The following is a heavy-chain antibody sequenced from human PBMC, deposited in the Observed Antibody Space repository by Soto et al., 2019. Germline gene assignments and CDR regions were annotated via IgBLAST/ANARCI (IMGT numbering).Heavy chain of an antibody. V-gene: IGHV1-18*01. J-gene: IGHJ5*02. Sequence: ASVKVYCKGSGYTFTSYGMAWVRQAPGQGLEWMGWISAYNGNTNYAQKFQGRVTMTTDTSATTAYMELTNLKYDDTAVYFCARDLYYASGGYRWFDPSGQGTLVTVSS. CDR1: GYTFTSYG. CDR3: ARDLYYASGGYRWFDP. CDR2: ISAYNGNT. D-gene: IGHD3-10*01.